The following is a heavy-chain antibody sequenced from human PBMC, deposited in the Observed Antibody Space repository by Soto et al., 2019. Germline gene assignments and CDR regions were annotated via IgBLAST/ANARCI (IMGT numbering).Heavy chain of an antibody. CDR3: VKDDGGYPSTAPH. Sequence: EVQLLESGGGLVQPGESLRLSCAASGITISNYPMSWVRQAPGKGLDWVSGISGSGDRTYYADSAKGRFTISKDISRNSLSLQLDSLGVEDTAVYFCVKDDGGYPSTAPHWGQGTLVTVSS. D-gene: IGHD3-22*01. J-gene: IGHJ4*02. CDR2: ISGSGDRT. CDR1: GITISNYP. V-gene: IGHV3-23*01.